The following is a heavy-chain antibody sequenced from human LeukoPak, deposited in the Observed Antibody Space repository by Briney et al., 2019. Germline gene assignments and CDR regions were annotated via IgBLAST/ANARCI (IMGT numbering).Heavy chain of an antibody. Sequence: PGGSLRLSCAASGFTFSSYGMHWVRQAPGKGLEWVAVISYDGNNQYYADSVKGRFTISRDNSKNTLYLQMNSLRGEDTAVYYCAKAESYGVYYMDVWGKGTTVTVSS. CDR1: GFTFSSYG. CDR3: AKAESYGVYYMDV. D-gene: IGHD1-26*01. J-gene: IGHJ6*03. CDR2: ISYDGNNQ. V-gene: IGHV3-30*18.